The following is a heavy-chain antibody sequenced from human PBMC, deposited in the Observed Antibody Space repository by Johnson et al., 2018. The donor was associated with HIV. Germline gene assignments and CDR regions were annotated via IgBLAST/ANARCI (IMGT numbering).Heavy chain of an antibody. D-gene: IGHD3-16*01. J-gene: IGHJ3*02. Sequence: QVQLVESGGGVVQPGRSLRLSCAASGFTFSSYAMHWVRQAPGKGLEWVAVISYDGSNKYYADSVKGRFTISRDNSKNPLYLQMNSLRAEDTAVYYCARVTPQRGDNDVFDIWGQGTMVTVSS. CDR2: ISYDGSNK. CDR1: GFTFSSYA. CDR3: ARVTPQRGDNDVFDI. V-gene: IGHV3-30*14.